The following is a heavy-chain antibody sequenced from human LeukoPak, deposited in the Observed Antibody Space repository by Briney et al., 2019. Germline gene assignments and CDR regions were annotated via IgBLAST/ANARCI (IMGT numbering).Heavy chain of an antibody. CDR2: IYHSGST. Sequence: SETLSLTCTVSGGSISSGGYYWSWIRQPPGRGLEWIGYIYHSGSTYYNPSLKSRVTISVDRSKNQFSLKLSSVTAADTAVYYCAEGIVVVPAAIKGAGYYYYMDVWGKGTTVTVSS. V-gene: IGHV4-30-2*01. D-gene: IGHD2-2*02. J-gene: IGHJ6*03. CDR1: GGSISSGGYY. CDR3: AEGIVVVPAAIKGAGYYYYMDV.